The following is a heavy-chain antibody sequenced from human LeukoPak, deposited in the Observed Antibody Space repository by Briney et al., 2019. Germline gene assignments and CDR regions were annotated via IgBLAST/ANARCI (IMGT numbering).Heavy chain of an antibody. CDR3: ATLGAAGSL. D-gene: IGHD6-13*01. CDR1: GFTFSRYE. Sequence: GGSLRLSCAASGFTFSRYEMNWVRQAPGKGLEWVSYISSSGSTIYYADSVKGRFTISRDNAKNSLYLQMNSLRAEDTAVYYCATLGAAGSLWGQGTLVTVSS. CDR2: ISSSGSTI. V-gene: IGHV3-48*03. J-gene: IGHJ4*02.